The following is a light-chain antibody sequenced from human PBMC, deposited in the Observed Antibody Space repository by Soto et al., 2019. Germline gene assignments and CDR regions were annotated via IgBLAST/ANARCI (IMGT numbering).Light chain of an antibody. Sequence: DIQMTESPSSLSASVGARVTSACRASQSISNYLNWYQQRPGKAPKLLSYEASTLQSGVPSRFRGSGSGTDFTLTISGLMPEDFATYHCQQLNTLPFTFGQGTRLEI. J-gene: IGKJ5*01. V-gene: IGKV1-39*01. CDR3: QQLNTLPFT. CDR1: QSISNY. CDR2: EAS.